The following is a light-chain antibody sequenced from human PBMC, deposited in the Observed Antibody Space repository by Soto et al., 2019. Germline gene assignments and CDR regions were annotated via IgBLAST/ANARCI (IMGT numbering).Light chain of an antibody. J-gene: IGKJ4*01. CDR3: QQYDNLLT. Sequence: DIQMTQSPSSLSASVGDRVTITCQASQDISNYLNWYQQKPGKAPKLLIYDASNLETGVQSRFSGRGSGTDFTFTIISLQPEDIATYYCQQYDNLLTFGGGTKVEIK. CDR2: DAS. V-gene: IGKV1-33*01. CDR1: QDISNY.